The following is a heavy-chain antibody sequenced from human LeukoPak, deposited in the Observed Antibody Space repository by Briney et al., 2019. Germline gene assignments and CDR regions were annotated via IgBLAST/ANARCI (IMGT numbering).Heavy chain of an antibody. Sequence: SETLSLTCTVSGGSISSYYWSWIRQPPGKGLEWIGYIYYSGSTNYNPSLKSRVTISVDTSKNHFSLNLSSLTAADTAVYYCARDSGTSGEVKFDPWGQGALVTVSS. CDR2: IYYSGST. CDR1: GGSISSYY. V-gene: IGHV4-59*12. D-gene: IGHD3-10*01. CDR3: ARDSGTSGEVKFDP. J-gene: IGHJ5*02.